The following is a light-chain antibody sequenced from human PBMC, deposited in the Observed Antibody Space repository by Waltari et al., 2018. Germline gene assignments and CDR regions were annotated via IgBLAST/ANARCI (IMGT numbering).Light chain of an antibody. J-gene: IGLJ2*01. CDR2: DVN. Sequence: QSALTQPRSLSGSPVQSVTISCTGTISDFGGYNFVSWYHQHPGKAPQLMIYDVNTRASGVTDRFYGAKSCKTAFLSISGLQAEDEDHYYSCSYVGSQTFVVFGGGNKVSV. CDR3: CSYVGSQTFVV. V-gene: IGLV2-11*01. CDR1: ISDFGGYNF.